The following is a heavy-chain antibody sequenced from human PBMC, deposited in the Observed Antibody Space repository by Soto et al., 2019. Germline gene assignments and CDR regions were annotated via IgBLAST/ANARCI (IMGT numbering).Heavy chain of an antibody. V-gene: IGHV3-23*01. Sequence: LRLSCAASGFPLSNYAMTWVRQAPGKGLEWVSVISGSGGSTYYADSVKGRFTISRDNSKNTLYLQMNSLRAEDTAVYYCAKRIAAAGPYFDYWGQGTLVTVSS. CDR3: AKRIAAAGPYFDY. J-gene: IGHJ4*02. CDR2: ISGSGGST. CDR1: GFPLSNYA. D-gene: IGHD6-13*01.